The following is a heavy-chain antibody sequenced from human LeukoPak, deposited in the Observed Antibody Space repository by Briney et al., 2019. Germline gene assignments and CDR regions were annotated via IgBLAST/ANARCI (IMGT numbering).Heavy chain of an antibody. J-gene: IGHJ4*02. V-gene: IGHV3-33*01. D-gene: IGHD1-26*01. CDR3: ARDGSSYGGSYLDY. CDR1: GFTFSNYG. CDR2: IWYDGNKK. Sequence: PGGSLRLSCAASGFTFSNYGMHWVRQAPGKGLEWVAVIWYDGNKKYYVDSVKGRFTISRDNSKNTLYLQMNSLRAEDSAVYYCARDGSSYGGSYLDYWGQGTLVTVSS.